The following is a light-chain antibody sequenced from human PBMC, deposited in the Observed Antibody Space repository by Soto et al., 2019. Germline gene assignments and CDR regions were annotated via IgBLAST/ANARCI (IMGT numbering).Light chain of an antibody. CDR2: GAS. Sequence: DIQLTQSPSFLSASVGDRVTITCRASQDISNYLAWYQQKTGKVSALLIYGASTLQVGVPSRFSGSGSGTEFTLTISRLKPEDFATDYCQQLNTYSYAFGQGTKLEIK. V-gene: IGKV1-9*01. CDR3: QQLNTYSYA. CDR1: QDISNY. J-gene: IGKJ2*01.